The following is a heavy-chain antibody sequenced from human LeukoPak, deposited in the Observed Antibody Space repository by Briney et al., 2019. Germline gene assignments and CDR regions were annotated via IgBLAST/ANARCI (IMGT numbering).Heavy chain of an antibody. D-gene: IGHD6-6*01. CDR2: INPNSGGT. CDR3: ARAFPSIAARPGAVDY. CDR1: GYTFTGYY. Sequence: ASVKVSCKASGYTFTGYYMHWVRQAPGQGLEWMGWINPNSGGTNYAQKFQGRVTMTRDTSIGTAYMELSRLRSDDTAVYYCARAFPSIAARPGAVDYCGQGTLVTVSS. J-gene: IGHJ4*02. V-gene: IGHV1-2*02.